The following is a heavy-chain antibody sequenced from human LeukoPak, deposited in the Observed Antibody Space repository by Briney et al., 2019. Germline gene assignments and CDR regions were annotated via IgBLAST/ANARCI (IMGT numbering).Heavy chain of an antibody. V-gene: IGHV4-59*11. CDR1: GGSLSSHY. CDR2: IHDTGST. CDR3: ARFSSGCSTSSCYLTY. D-gene: IGHD2-2*01. J-gene: IGHJ4*02. Sequence: SETLSLTCSVSGGSLSSHYWSWIRQPPGKGLELIGHIHDTGSTFYNPSLRGRVTISLDTSNNQFSLKLTSMTAADTAVYYCARFSSGCSTSSCYLTYWGQGTLVTVSS.